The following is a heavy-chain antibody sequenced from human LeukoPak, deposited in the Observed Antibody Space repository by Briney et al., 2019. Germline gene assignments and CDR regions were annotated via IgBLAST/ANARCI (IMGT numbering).Heavy chain of an antibody. D-gene: IGHD2-2*01. CDR3: ARVTSAMPDY. Sequence: GGSLRLSCAVSGITLSNYGMSWVRQAPGKGLEWVAGISDRGSRTNYADSVKGRFTISTDHPKNTLYLQMNSLRAEDTAVYYCARVTSAMPDYWGQGTLVTVSS. CDR2: ISDRGSRT. J-gene: IGHJ4*02. CDR1: GITLSNYG. V-gene: IGHV3-23*01.